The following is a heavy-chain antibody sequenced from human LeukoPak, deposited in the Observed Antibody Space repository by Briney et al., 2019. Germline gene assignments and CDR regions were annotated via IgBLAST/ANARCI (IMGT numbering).Heavy chain of an antibody. CDR1: AFTFSDYS. CDR3: ARDRMKSGSYYFDY. V-gene: IGHV3-48*01. J-gene: IGHJ4*02. D-gene: IGHD1-26*01. CDR2: ISGKSSTI. Sequence: PGRSLRLSCAASAFTFSDYSMNWVRQAPGKGLEWVSYISGKSSTIYYADSVKGRFTISRDNAKNSLYLQMNSLRAEDTAVYYCARDRMKSGSYYFDYWGPGTLVTVSS.